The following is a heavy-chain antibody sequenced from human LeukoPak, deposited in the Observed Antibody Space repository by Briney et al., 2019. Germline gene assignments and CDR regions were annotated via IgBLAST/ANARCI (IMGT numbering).Heavy chain of an antibody. Sequence: PSETLSLTCTVSGGSISSGSYYWSWIRQPAGKGLEWIGRIYTSGSTNYNPSLKSRVTISVDTSKNQFSLKLSSVTAADTAVYYCARGGHDSSGYAKYFQHWGQGTLVTVSS. CDR3: ARGGHDSSGYAKYFQH. V-gene: IGHV4-61*02. CDR2: IYTSGST. D-gene: IGHD3-22*01. CDR1: GGSISSGSYY. J-gene: IGHJ1*01.